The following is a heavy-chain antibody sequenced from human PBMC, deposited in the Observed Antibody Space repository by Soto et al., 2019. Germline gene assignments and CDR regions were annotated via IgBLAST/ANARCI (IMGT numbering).Heavy chain of an antibody. V-gene: IGHV1-2*04. J-gene: IGHJ4*02. CDR3: ARTCCRGGCCYDW. Sequence: EASVKVSCKASGYTFTGYYMHWVRQAPGQGLECMGWINPNSGGTNYAQKFQGWVTMTRDTSISTAYMELSRVRSDGTAVYYCARTCCRGGCCYDWWGQGTVVTV. D-gene: IGHD2-15*01. CDR2: INPNSGGT. CDR1: GYTFTGYY.